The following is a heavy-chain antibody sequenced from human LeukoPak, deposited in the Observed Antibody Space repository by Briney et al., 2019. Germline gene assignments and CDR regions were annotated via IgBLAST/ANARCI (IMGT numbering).Heavy chain of an antibody. CDR3: ARDIVGTYGMDV. Sequence: SETLSLTCTVSGGSINSNYWNWIRQPPGRGLEWIGHIYYSGSTNYSPSLNSRVTISLDTSKNQFSLEMRSVTAADTAVYYCARDIVGTYGMDVWGQGTSVTVSS. CDR2: IYYSGST. CDR1: GGSINSNY. D-gene: IGHD2-15*01. V-gene: IGHV4-59*01. J-gene: IGHJ6*02.